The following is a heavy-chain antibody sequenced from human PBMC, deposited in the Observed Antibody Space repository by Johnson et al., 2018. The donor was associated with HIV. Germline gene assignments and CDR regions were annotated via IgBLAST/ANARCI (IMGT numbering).Heavy chain of an antibody. Sequence: MLLVESGGGLVKPGGSLRLSCAASGFTFSDYYMRWIRQAPGKGLEWVANIKQDGSEKYYVDSVKGRFTISRDNAKNSLYLQMNSLRAEDTAVYYCARDYDIPRDDGFDIWGQGTMVTVSS. J-gene: IGHJ3*02. CDR3: ARDYDIPRDDGFDI. CDR1: GFTFSDYY. V-gene: IGHV3-7*05. CDR2: IKQDGSEK. D-gene: IGHD3-9*01.